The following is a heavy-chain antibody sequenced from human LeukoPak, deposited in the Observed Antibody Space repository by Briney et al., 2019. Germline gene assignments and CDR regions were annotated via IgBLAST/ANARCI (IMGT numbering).Heavy chain of an antibody. CDR2: INPNSGDT. Sequence: ASVKVSCKASGYTFTAYYMHWVRQAPGQGLEWMGWINPNSGDTNSSQKLQGRVTLTRDTSISTAYMELSSLTSDDTAVYYCARAYGSGTSYHPDYWGQGTLVTVSS. CDR1: GYTFTAYY. J-gene: IGHJ4*02. CDR3: ARAYGSGTSYHPDY. D-gene: IGHD3-10*01. V-gene: IGHV1-2*02.